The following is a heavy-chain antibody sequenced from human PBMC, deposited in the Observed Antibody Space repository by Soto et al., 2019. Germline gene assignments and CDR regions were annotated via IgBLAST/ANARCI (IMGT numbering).Heavy chain of an antibody. CDR1: GGSISSYF. CDR2: IHYSEST. D-gene: IGHD3-22*01. CDR3: ARGSYYYDSSGYYHY. J-gene: IGHJ4*02. V-gene: IGHV4-59*08. Sequence: SVTLALTCTVSGGSISSYFWSWIRQPPGRGLEWIGHIHYSESTNYNPSLKSRVTISVDTSKNQVSLKLSSVTAADTAVYYCARGSYYYDSSGYYHYSGQGTLVTVSS.